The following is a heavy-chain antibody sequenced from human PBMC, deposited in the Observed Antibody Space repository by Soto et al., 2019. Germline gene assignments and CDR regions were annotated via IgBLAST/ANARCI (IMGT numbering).Heavy chain of an antibody. CDR2: IWYDGSNK. CDR3: ARDADYSNPHFDY. D-gene: IGHD4-4*01. CDR1: GFTFSSYG. Sequence: GGSLRLSCAASGFTFSSYGMHWVRQAPGKGLEWVAVIWYDGSNKYYADSVKGRFTISRDNSKNTLYLQMNSLRAEDTAVYYCARDADYSNPHFDYWGQGTLVTVPS. V-gene: IGHV3-33*01. J-gene: IGHJ4*02.